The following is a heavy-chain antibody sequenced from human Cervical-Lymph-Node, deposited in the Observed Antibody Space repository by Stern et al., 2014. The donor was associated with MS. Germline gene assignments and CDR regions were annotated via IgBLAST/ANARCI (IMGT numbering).Heavy chain of an antibody. CDR3: AADQSVRYFDWLLYRYYGMDV. CDR1: GFTFTSSA. D-gene: IGHD3-9*01. V-gene: IGHV1-58*01. CDR2: IVVGSGNT. J-gene: IGHJ6*02. Sequence: PLVESGPEVKKPGTSVKVSCKASGFTFTSSAVQWVRQARGQRLEWIGWIVVGSGNTNYAQKFQERVTITRDMSTSTAYMELSSLRSEDTAVYYCAADQSVRYFDWLLYRYYGMDVWGQGTTVTVSS.